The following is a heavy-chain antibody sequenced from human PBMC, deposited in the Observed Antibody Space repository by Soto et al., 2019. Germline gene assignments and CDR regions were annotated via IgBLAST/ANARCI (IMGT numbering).Heavy chain of an antibody. CDR3: ARDPGIPGRYWYFDL. J-gene: IGHJ2*01. CDR1: GYKFTDYY. CDR2: VNPKRGDA. D-gene: IGHD1-20*01. Sequence: QVLLVQSGAEVKKPGASVKVSCKASGYKFTDYYIHWVRQAPGQGPEWMGWVNPKRGDAVYAQKFQGWVTMTRDTATTTAYLEVNILKSDDTAIYYCARDPGIPGRYWYFDLWGRGTLVTVSS. V-gene: IGHV1-2*04.